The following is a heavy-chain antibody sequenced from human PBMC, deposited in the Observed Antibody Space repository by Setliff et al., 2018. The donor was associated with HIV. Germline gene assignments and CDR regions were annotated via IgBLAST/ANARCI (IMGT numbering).Heavy chain of an antibody. CDR1: GYPFTSSD. Sequence: ASVKVSCKASGYPFTSSDIYWVRQATGQGLEWMGWVNPKSGNTGYAQKFQGRVIMTRDTSISTVYMELRSLRSEDTAVYYCARGAWYTSGWHSSRYMDVWGKGTTVTVS. J-gene: IGHJ6*03. D-gene: IGHD6-25*01. CDR2: VNPKSGNT. V-gene: IGHV1-8*02. CDR3: ARGAWYTSGWHSSRYMDV.